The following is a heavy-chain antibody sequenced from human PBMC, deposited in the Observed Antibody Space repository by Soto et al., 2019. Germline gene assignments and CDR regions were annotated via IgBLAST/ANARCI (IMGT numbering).Heavy chain of an antibody. J-gene: IGHJ6*02. V-gene: IGHV3-21*06. CDR3: GREKEDEGSSSLRVYYGVDV. CDR1: GFTLNNYR. CDR2: IYSRPNYR. D-gene: IGHD6-6*01. Sequence: EVQLLQSGGGPVRSGGSLRLSCVASGFTLNNYRMTWVRQGPGKGLEWVASIYSRPNYRHYTESVKGRFIISRDNAKNSVYLQMNSLRVEDAAVYYCGREKEDEGSSSLRVYYGVDVWGQGTTVTVSS.